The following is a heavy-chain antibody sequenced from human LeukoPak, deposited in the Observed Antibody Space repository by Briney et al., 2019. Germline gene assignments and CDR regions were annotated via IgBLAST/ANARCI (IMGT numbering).Heavy chain of an antibody. V-gene: IGHV1-8*01. J-gene: IGHJ3*02. Sequence: GASVKVSCKASGYTFTSYDINWVRQATGQGLEWMGWMNPNSGNTGYAQKFQGRVTMTRNTSISTAYMELSSLRSEDTTVYYCARVRGENDDAFDIWGQGTIVTVSS. D-gene: IGHD3-10*01. CDR1: GYTFTSYD. CDR3: ARVRGENDDAFDI. CDR2: MNPNSGNT.